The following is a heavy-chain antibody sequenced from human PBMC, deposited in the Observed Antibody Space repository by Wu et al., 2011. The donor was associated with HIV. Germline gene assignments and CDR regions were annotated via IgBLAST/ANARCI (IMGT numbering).Heavy chain of an antibody. CDR2: IIPIFGTA. Sequence: QVQLVQSGPEVTKPGASVKVSCKTSGYTFTNYGIIWVRQAPGQGLEWMGRIIPIFGTANCAQKFQGRVTITADKSTSTAYMELSSLRSEDTAVYYCALRTRAGSGSDYWGQGTLVTVSS. CDR1: GYTFTNYG. J-gene: IGHJ4*02. V-gene: IGHV1-69*06. CDR3: ALRTRAGSGSDY. D-gene: IGHD3-10*01.